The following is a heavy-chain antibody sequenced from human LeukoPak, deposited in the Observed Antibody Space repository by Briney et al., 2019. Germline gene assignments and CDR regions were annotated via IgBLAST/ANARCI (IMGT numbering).Heavy chain of an antibody. D-gene: IGHD1-1*01. V-gene: IGHV4-59*01. CDR3: ARDRALYKREYYFDY. CDR2: AFYTGST. Sequence: SETLSLTCTVSGASISHYYWSWIRQPPGRGLEWIGCAFYTGSTNYNPSLKSRVTISVDTSKNQFSLKLSSVTAADTAVYYCARDRALYKREYYFDYWGQGTLVTVSS. J-gene: IGHJ4*02. CDR1: GASISHYY.